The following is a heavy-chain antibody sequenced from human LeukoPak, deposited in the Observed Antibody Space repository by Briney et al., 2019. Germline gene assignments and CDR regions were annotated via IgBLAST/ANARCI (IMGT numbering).Heavy chain of an antibody. CDR2: IYYSGST. V-gene: IGHV4-39*07. D-gene: IGHD6-13*01. CDR3: ARDPVGAAADPYFDY. Sequence: SETLSLTCTVSGGSISRSSYYWGWIRQPPGKGLEWIGSIYYSGSTYYNPSLKSRVTISVDTSKNQFSLKLSSVTAADTAVYYCARDPVGAAADPYFDYWGQGTLVTVSS. J-gene: IGHJ4*02. CDR1: GGSISRSSYY.